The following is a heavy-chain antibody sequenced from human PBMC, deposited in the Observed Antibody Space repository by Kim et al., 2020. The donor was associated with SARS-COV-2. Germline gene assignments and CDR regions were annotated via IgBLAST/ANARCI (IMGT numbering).Heavy chain of an antibody. Sequence: GESLKISCKTSGFSFTKYWISWVRQMPGKGLEWIGRIDPSASYTNLSPSFEDQVTISVDKSISTAYLQWSSPKAADTALYFFARHGPGWGDLFFGYWGQG. CDR3: ARHGPGWGDLFFGY. CDR2: IDPSASYT. CDR1: GFSFTKYW. V-gene: IGHV5-10-1*04. D-gene: IGHD2-21*02. J-gene: IGHJ4*02.